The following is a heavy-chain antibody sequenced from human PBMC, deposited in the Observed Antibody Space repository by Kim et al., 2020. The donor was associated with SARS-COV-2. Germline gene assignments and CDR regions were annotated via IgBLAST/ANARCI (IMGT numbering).Heavy chain of an antibody. CDR2: INPSGGST. J-gene: IGHJ4*02. CDR3: AREGPRTTYDYVWGSYRY. CDR1: GYTFTSYY. V-gene: IGHV1-46*01. D-gene: IGHD3-16*02. Sequence: ASVKVSCKASGYTFTSYYMHWVRQAPGQGLEWMGIINPSGGSTSYAQKFQGRVTMTRDTSTSTVYMELSSLRSEDTAVYYCAREGPRTTYDYVWGSYRYWGQGTLVTVSS.